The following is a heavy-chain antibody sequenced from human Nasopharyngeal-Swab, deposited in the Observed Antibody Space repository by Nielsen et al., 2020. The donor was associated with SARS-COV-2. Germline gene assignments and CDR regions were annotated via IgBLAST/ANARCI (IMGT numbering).Heavy chain of an antibody. CDR2: IKEDGSEK. J-gene: IGHJ4*02. CDR1: GFTFNSYA. V-gene: IGHV3-7*03. CDR3: AGGNSADH. Sequence: GESLKISCAASGFTFNSYAMSWVRQAPGKGLEWVANIKEDGSEKYYVDSVKGRFTISRDNAKNSLYLQMNSLRAEDTAVYYCAGGNSADHWGQGTLVTVSS. D-gene: IGHD4-23*01.